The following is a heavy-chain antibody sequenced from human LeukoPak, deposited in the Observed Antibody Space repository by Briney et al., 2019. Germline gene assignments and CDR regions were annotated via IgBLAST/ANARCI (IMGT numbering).Heavy chain of an antibody. CDR1: GYTFTGYY. J-gene: IGHJ4*02. CDR2: IDPNSGGT. D-gene: IGHD2-21*01. CDR3: ARDRCGGDCDGDY. V-gene: IGHV1-2*02. Sequence: ASVTVSCKASGYTFTGYYMHRVRQAPGQGLEWMGWIDPNSGGTNYAQKFQGRVTMTRDTSISTAYMELSRLRSDDTAVYYCARDRCGGDCDGDYWGQGTLVTVSS.